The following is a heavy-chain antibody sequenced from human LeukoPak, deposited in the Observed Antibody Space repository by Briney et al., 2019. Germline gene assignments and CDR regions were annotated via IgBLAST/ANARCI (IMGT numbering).Heavy chain of an antibody. Sequence: SVKVSCKASGGTFISYTISWVRQAPGQGLEWMGKIIPILGIANYAQNFQGRVTITADKSTSTAYMELSSLRSGDTAVYYCAREHSGNYHGHYWGRGTLVTVSS. CDR2: IIPILGIA. CDR1: GGTFISYT. CDR3: AREHSGNYHGHY. V-gene: IGHV1-69*04. D-gene: IGHD1-26*01. J-gene: IGHJ4*02.